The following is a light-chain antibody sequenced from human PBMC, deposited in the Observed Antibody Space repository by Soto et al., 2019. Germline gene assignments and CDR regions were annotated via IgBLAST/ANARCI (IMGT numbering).Light chain of an antibody. CDR3: CSYAGSYTIYV. CDR2: DVS. V-gene: IGLV2-11*01. CDR1: SSDVGGYNY. J-gene: IGLJ1*01. Sequence: QSVLTQPRSVSGSPGQSVTISCTGTSSDVGGYNYVSWYQQHPGKAPKLMIYDVSKRPSGVPDRFSGSKSGNTASLTISGLQAEDEADYYCCSYAGSYTIYVLGNGTKVTVL.